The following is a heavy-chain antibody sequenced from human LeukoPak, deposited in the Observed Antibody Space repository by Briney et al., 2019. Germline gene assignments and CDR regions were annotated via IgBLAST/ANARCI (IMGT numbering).Heavy chain of an antibody. CDR1: GGSISSYY. D-gene: IGHD3-22*01. J-gene: IGHJ2*01. CDR2: IYYSGNT. V-gene: IGHV4-59*08. Sequence: SETLSLTCTVSGGSISSYYWSWIRQPPGKGLEWIGYIYYSGNTNYNPSLKSRVTISVDTSKNQFSLKLSSVTAADTAVYYCARGYDGSGYYYRNWYFDLWGRGTLVTVSS. CDR3: ARGYDGSGYYYRNWYFDL.